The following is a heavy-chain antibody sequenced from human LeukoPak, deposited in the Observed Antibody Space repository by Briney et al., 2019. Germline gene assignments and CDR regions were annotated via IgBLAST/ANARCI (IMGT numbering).Heavy chain of an antibody. CDR1: GFTFSSYW. D-gene: IGHD5-18*01. J-gene: IGHJ4*02. V-gene: IGHV3-21*01. CDR3: ARHVDTAMVTGKFDY. CDR2: ISSSSSYI. Sequence: PGGSLRLSCAASGFTFSSYWMHWVRQAPGKGLEWVSSISSSSSYIYYADSVKGRFTISRDNAKNSLYLQMNSLRAEDTAVYYCARHVDTAMVTGKFDYWGQGTLVTVSS.